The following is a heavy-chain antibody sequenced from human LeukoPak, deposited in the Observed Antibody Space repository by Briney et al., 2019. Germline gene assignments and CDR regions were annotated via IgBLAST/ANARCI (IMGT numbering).Heavy chain of an antibody. D-gene: IGHD5-24*01. CDR2: IKQDGNEK. J-gene: IGHJ4*02. Sequence: PRGSLRLSCAASGFTFSSHWMSWVRQAPGKGLEWVASIKQDGNEKYYLDSMKGRFTISRDNAKNSLYLQMNSLRAEDTAVYYCARETKGMAYFDYWGQGTLVTVSS. CDR3: ARETKGMAYFDY. CDR1: GFTFSSHW. V-gene: IGHV3-7*01.